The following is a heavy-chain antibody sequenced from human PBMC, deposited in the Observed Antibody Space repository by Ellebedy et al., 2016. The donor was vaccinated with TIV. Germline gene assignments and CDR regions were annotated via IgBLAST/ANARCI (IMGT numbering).Heavy chain of an antibody. D-gene: IGHD4-11*01. CDR1: GFTFNSFA. CDR2: ISNSGEST. Sequence: GESLKISCVASGFTFNSFAMSWVRQAPGKGLEWVSTISNSGESTNNADSGKGRFTISRDNSKNTLYLQMNGLRAEDTAVYYCARRWVNYRYGLDYWGQGTLVTVSS. CDR3: ARRWVNYRYGLDY. J-gene: IGHJ4*02. V-gene: IGHV3-23*01.